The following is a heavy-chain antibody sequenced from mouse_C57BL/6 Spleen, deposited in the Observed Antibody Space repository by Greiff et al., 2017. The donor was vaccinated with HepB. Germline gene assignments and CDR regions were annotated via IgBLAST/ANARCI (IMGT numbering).Heavy chain of an antibody. D-gene: IGHD2-5*01. CDR2: IDTNSGGT. Sequence: VQLQQPGAELVKPGASVKLSCKASGYTFTSYWMHWVKQRPGRGLEWIGRIDTNSGGTKYNEKFKSKATLTVDKPSSTAYMQLSSRTSEDAAVSYGERSAYYSNYVFAYWGQVTLVTVSA. CDR3: ERSAYYSNYVFAY. J-gene: IGHJ3*01. V-gene: IGHV1-72*01. CDR1: GYTFTSYW.